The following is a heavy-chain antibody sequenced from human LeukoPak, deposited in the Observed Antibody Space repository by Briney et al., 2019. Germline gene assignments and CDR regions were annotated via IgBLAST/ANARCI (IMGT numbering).Heavy chain of an antibody. CDR1: GGSISSYY. CDR2: IYTSGST. CDR3: AREGQLLWFGELLPMDV. J-gene: IGHJ6*03. D-gene: IGHD3-10*01. V-gene: IGHV4-4*07. Sequence: SETLSLTCTVSGGSISSYYWSWIRQPAGKGLEWIGRIYTSGSTNYNPSLKSRVTMSVDTSKNQFSLKLSSVTAADTAVYYCAREGQLLWFGELLPMDVWGKGTTVTVSS.